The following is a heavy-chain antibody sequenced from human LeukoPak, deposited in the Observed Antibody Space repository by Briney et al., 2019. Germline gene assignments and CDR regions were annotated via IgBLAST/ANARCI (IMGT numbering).Heavy chain of an antibody. CDR2: ISWNSGSI. Sequence: GRSLRLSCAASGFTFDDYAMHWVRQASGKGLEWVSGISWNSGSIGYADSVKGRFTISRDNAKNSLYLQMNSLRAEDTALYYCAKDRQLLWFGELLGYFDYWGQGTLVTVSS. D-gene: IGHD3-10*01. J-gene: IGHJ4*02. CDR1: GFTFDDYA. V-gene: IGHV3-9*01. CDR3: AKDRQLLWFGELLGYFDY.